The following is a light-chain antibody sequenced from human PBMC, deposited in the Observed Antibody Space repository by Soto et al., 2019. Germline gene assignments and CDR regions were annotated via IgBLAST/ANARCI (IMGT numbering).Light chain of an antibody. CDR1: SSNIGNNY. J-gene: IGLJ1*01. V-gene: IGLV1-51*01. CDR3: GKWDSSLSAEV. CDR2: DNN. Sequence: QSVLTQPPSVSAAPGQKVTISCSGSSSNIGNNYVSWYQQLPGTAPKLLIYDNNKRPSGIPDRFSGSKSGTSATLGITGLQTGDEADYYCGKWDSSLSAEVFGTGTKVTVL.